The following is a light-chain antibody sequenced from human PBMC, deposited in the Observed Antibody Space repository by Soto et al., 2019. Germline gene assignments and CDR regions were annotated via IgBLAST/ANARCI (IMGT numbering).Light chain of an antibody. Sequence: EIVMTQSPAILSVSPVDRATLSCIAGQSVSNNLAWYQQKPGQTPRLVIYGASNRATGVPARFSGSGYGTDFNLTISSLQSEDFAVYYCLQYDDWHRTFGQGTKVDIK. J-gene: IGKJ1*01. CDR1: QSVSNN. V-gene: IGKV3-15*01. CDR3: LQYDDWHRT. CDR2: GAS.